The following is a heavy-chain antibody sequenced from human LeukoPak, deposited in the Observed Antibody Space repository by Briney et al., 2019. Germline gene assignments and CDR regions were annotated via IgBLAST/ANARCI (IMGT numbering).Heavy chain of an antibody. CDR1: GGSISSYY. CDR2: IYYSGST. Sequence: SSETLSLTCTVSGGSISSYYWSWIRQPPGKGLEWIGYIYYSGSTNYNPSLKSRVTISVDTSKNQFSLKLSSVTAADTAVYYCARGPHYYDSSGQEFQHWGQGTLVTVSS. J-gene: IGHJ1*01. V-gene: IGHV4-59*01. D-gene: IGHD3-22*01. CDR3: ARGPHYYDSSGQEFQH.